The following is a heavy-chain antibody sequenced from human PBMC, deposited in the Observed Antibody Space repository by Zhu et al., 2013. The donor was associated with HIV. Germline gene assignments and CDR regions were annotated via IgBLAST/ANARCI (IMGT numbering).Heavy chain of an antibody. CDR2: ISAYNGNT. Sequence: QVQLVQSGAEVKKPGSSVKVSCKASGGTFSSYAISWVRQAPGQGLEWMGWISAYNGNTNYAQKLQGRVTMTTDTSTSTAYMELRSLRSDDTAVYYCARVGPTRVTRLVPAAIQDWFDPWGRGNPGHRLL. CDR1: GGTFSSYA. J-gene: IGHJ5*02. D-gene: IGHD2-2*02. CDR3: ARVGPTRVTRLVPAAIQDWFDP. V-gene: IGHV1-18*01.